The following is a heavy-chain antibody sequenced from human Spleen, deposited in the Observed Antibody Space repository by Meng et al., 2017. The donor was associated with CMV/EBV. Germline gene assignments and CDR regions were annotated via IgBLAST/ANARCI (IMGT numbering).Heavy chain of an antibody. Sequence: SVKVSCKASGGTFSNYAISWVRQAPGQGLEWMGGIIPILGIANYAQKFQGRVTITADKSTSTAYTELSSLRSEDTAVYYCASGEPSRLCSSTSCYSGSGFPYYGMDVWGQGTTVTVSS. CDR3: ASGEPSRLCSSTSCYSGSGFPYYGMDV. J-gene: IGHJ6*02. D-gene: IGHD2-2*01. CDR1: GGTFSNYA. V-gene: IGHV1-69*10. CDR2: IIPILGIA.